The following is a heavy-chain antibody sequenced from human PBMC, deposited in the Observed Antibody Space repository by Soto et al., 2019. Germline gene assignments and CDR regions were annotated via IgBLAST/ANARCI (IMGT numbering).Heavy chain of an antibody. J-gene: IGHJ3*02. CDR3: AKDLADYGDYADAFDI. CDR2: ISGSGGST. CDR1: GFTFSSYA. V-gene: IGHV3-23*01. Sequence: GGSLRLSCAASGFTFSSYAMSRVRQAPGKGLEWVSAISGSGGSTYYADSVKGRFTISRDNSKNTLYLQMNSLRAEDTAVYYCAKDLADYGDYADAFDIWGQGTMVTVSS. D-gene: IGHD4-17*01.